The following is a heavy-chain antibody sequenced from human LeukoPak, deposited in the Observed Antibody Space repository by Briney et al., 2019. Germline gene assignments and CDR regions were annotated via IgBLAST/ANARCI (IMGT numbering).Heavy chain of an antibody. Sequence: SETLSLTCTVSGGSISSGSYYWSWIRQPAGKGLEWIGRIYTSGSTNYNPSLKSRATISVDTSKNQFSLKLSSVTAADTAVYYCARERDCSGWYPLPAFDYWGQGTLVTVSS. CDR3: ARERDCSGWYPLPAFDY. J-gene: IGHJ4*02. CDR2: IYTSGST. V-gene: IGHV4-61*02. D-gene: IGHD6-19*01. CDR1: GGSISSGSYY.